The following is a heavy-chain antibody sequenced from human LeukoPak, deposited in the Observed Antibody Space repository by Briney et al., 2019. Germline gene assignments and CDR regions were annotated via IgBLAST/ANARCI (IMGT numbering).Heavy chain of an antibody. V-gene: IGHV1-24*01. CDR2: FGPEDGDA. CDR1: GYTLTELS. CDR3: ATVAYRVVSADTNKGKTSYYYYYMDV. J-gene: IGHJ6*03. D-gene: IGHD2-2*01. Sequence: ASVKVSCKVSGYTLTELSIHWVRQAPGKGLEWMGGFGPEDGDAINAQKFQGRVTMTEDTSTDTAYMELSSLTSEDTAVYYCATVAYRVVSADTNKGKTSYYYYYMDVWGKGTTVTVSS.